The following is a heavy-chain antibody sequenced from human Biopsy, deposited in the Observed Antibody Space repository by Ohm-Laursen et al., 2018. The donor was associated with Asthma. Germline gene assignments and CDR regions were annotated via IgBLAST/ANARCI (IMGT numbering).Heavy chain of an antibody. D-gene: IGHD4-17*01. V-gene: IGHV1-24*01. J-gene: IGHJ4*02. CDR1: GYSLTDLS. CDR2: HDHEEGGT. CDR3: ASDFPKDYVRYNFQF. Sequence: ASVKVSCKISGYSLTDLSMHWVRQAPGQGLEWMGGHDHEEGGTVNARRYQGRVTMTEDTSTDTAYMELSSLSSDDTAVYYCASDFPKDYVRYNFQFWGQGTLVTVSS.